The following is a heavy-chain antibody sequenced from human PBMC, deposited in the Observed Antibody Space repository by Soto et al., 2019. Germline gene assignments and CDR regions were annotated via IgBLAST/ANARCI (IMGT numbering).Heavy chain of an antibody. J-gene: IGHJ4*02. D-gene: IGHD2-21*01. CDR2: ISRDGSNA. CDR3: ARDDEGRSDCALGY. Sequence: QVQLVESGGGVVQPGRSLTLSCAASGFTFSSYVIHWVRQTPDKGLEWVAFISRDGSNAYYADSVKGRFTISRDNSKNTRFLEMNSLRPEDTAVYYCARDDEGRSDCALGYWGQGTLVVVSS. V-gene: IGHV3-30-3*01. CDR1: GFTFSSYV.